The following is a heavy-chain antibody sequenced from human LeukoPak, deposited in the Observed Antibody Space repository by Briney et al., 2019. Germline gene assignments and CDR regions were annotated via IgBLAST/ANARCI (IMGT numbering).Heavy chain of an antibody. CDR2: IDTSTGSP. D-gene: IGHD3-22*01. CDR3: VRGIDTTGYFNY. V-gene: IGHV7-4-1*02. Sequence: ASVKVSCKASGYTFTTYPINWVRQAPGQGLEWMGWIDTSTGSPTYAQGLTGRFVFSLDTSVSTAFLQINSLEAEDAALYFCVRGIDTTGYFNYWGQGTLVTVSS. CDR1: GYTFTTYP. J-gene: IGHJ4*02.